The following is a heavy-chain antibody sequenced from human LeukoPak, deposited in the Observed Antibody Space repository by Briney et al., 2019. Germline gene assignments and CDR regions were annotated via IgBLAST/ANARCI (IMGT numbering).Heavy chain of an antibody. D-gene: IGHD1-14*01. CDR3: ARVDYNRNVVVDY. J-gene: IGHJ4*02. Sequence: GGSLRLSCAASGFTFSRDWMHWARQAPGKGLVWVSRVNSDETTIKYADYVKGRFTISRDNAKRTLYLQMDSLRAGDTAVYYCARVDYNRNVVVDYWVRGRLVSVCS. V-gene: IGHV3-74*01. CDR2: VNSDETTI. CDR1: GFTFSRDW.